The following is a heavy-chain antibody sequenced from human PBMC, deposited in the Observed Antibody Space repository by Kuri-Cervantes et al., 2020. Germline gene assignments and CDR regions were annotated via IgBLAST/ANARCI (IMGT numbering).Heavy chain of an antibody. D-gene: IGHD1-14*01. CDR2: ISSTGTTI. V-gene: IGHV3-48*01. CDR3: AKDSRYNWNHRGYYYYYMDV. CDR1: GFSLSDYT. Sequence: GESLKISCVVSGFSLSDYTMSWVRQAPGMGLEWVACISSTGTTIFYADSVKGRYTISRDNAKNTLYLQMNSLRAEDTAVYYCAKDSRYNWNHRGYYYYYMDVWGKGTTVTVSS. J-gene: IGHJ6*03.